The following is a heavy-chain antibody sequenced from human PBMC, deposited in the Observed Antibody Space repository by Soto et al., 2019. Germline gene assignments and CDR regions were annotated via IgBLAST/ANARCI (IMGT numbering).Heavy chain of an antibody. CDR1: GFTFSSYA. CDR2: IGASGAGT. J-gene: IGHJ4*02. CDR3: GLRKTGSYFDY. V-gene: IGHV3-23*01. D-gene: IGHD1-26*01. Sequence: PGGSLRLSCAASGFTFSSYAMSWVRQAPGKGLEWVSGIGASGAGTYYADSVKGRFTISRDNSKNTLHLQMNSLRAEDTAVYYCGLRKTGSYFDYWGQGTLVTVSS.